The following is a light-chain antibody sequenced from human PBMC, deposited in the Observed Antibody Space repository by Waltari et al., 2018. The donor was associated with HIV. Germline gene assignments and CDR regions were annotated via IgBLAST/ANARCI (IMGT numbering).Light chain of an antibody. CDR3: QQYFSTPHT. V-gene: IGKV4-1*01. CDR2: WAS. J-gene: IGKJ4*01. CDR1: QSVLYSPDNYNY. Sequence: DIVMTQSPDSLAVSLGERTTINCKSSQSVLYSPDNYNYLAWYQQKPGQPPRLLIYWASTRESGVPDRFSGSGSGTDFTLTNSSLQAEDVAVYYCQQYFSTPHTFAGGTKVEIK.